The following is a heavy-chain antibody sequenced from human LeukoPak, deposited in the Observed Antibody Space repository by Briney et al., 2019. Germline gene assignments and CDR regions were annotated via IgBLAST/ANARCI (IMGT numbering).Heavy chain of an antibody. CDR2: INPSGGST. J-gene: IGHJ5*02. CDR1: GYTFTSYY. Sequence: ASVKVSCKASGYTFTSYYMHWVRQAPGQGLEWMGIINPSGGSTSHAQKFQGRVTITADESTSTAYMELSSLRSEDTAVYYCARGYVGIAAAGTGWFDPWGQGTLVTVSS. V-gene: IGHV1-46*01. D-gene: IGHD6-13*01. CDR3: ARGYVGIAAAGTGWFDP.